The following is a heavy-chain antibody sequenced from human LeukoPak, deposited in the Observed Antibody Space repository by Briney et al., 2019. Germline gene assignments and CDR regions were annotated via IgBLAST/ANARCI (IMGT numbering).Heavy chain of an antibody. Sequence: GESLKISCQGSGYAFTSYWIGWVRQMPVKGLEWMGSIYPGDSDTKYSPSFQGQVTISVDKSTNTAYLQWKSLKASDTAMYYCARGDVVRGVSWFDSWGQGALVTVSS. J-gene: IGHJ5*01. V-gene: IGHV5-51*01. CDR2: IYPGDSDT. CDR3: ARGDVVRGVSWFDS. CDR1: GYAFTSYW. D-gene: IGHD2-21*02.